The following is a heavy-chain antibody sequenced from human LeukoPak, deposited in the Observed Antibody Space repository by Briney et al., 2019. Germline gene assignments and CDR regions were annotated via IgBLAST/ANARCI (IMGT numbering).Heavy chain of an antibody. V-gene: IGHV1-58*01. CDR1: GFTFTSSA. CDR3: AADPNPDAFDI. Sequence: SVKVSCKASGFTFTSSAVHWVRQASGQRLEGIGWIVVGSGNTNYAQKFQERVTITRDMSTSTAYMELSSLRSEDTAVYYCAADPNPDAFDIWGQGKMVTVSS. CDR2: IVVGSGNT. J-gene: IGHJ3*02.